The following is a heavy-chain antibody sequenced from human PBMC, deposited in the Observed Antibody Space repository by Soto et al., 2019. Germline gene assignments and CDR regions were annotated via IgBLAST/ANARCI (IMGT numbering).Heavy chain of an antibody. CDR3: ARDYSSGWCLDD. V-gene: IGHV3-30-3*01. J-gene: IGHJ4*02. CDR1: GFPFSAEA. CDR2: ISYDGNNK. Sequence: QVQLVESGGGVVQPGNSLRLSCAGSGFPFSAEAMHWVRQAPGKGLEWVAAISYDGNNKNHADSVKGRFTVSRDNSKNTLYLPIYSLRPEDTAVYYCARDYSSGWCLDDWGQGSLVTVSS. D-gene: IGHD6-13*01.